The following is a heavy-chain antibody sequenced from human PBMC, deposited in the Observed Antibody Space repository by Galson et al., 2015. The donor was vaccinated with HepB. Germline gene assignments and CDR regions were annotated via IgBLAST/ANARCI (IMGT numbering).Heavy chain of an antibody. CDR2: INQDGTKK. J-gene: IGHJ4*02. D-gene: IGHD5-12*01. V-gene: IGHV3-7*03. Sequence: LRLSCAASGFTSNTYWISWVRQAPGKGLEWVGNINQDGTKKNYVDSVKGRFTISRDNAKNSLFLQMDGLRAEDTAVYYCARETWLSFDYWGQGTVVTVSS. CDR1: GFTSNTYW. CDR3: ARETWLSFDY.